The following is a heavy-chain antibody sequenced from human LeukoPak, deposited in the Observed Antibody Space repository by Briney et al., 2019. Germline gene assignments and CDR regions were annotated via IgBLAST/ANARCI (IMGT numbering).Heavy chain of an antibody. J-gene: IGHJ6*02. CDR2: INHSGST. CDR1: GGSFSGYY. D-gene: IGHD6-19*01. V-gene: IGHV4-34*01. CDR3: ARATGIAVAGRYYYYGMDV. Sequence: PSETLSLTCAVYGGSFSGYYWSWIRQPPGKGLEWIGEINHSGSTNYNPSLKSRVTMSVDTSKNQFSLKLSSVTAADTAVYYCARATGIAVAGRYYYYGMDVWGQGTTVTVSS.